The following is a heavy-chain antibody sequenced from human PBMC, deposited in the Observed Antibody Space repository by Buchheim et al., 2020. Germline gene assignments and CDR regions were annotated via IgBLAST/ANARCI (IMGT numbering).Heavy chain of an antibody. CDR1: GGTFSSYT. J-gene: IGHJ6*02. CDR3: ARDGYSYGEAYYYYYYGMDV. D-gene: IGHD5-18*01. V-gene: IGHV1-8*02. Sequence: QVQLVQSGAEVKKPGSSVKVSCKASGGTFSSYTISWVRQAPGQGLEWMGWMNPNSGNTGYAQRFQGRVTMTRNTSISTAYMELSSLRSEDTAVYYCARDGYSYGEAYYYYYYGMDVWGQGTT. CDR2: MNPNSGNT.